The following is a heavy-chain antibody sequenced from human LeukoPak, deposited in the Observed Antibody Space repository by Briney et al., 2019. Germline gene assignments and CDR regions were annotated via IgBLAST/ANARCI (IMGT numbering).Heavy chain of an antibody. V-gene: IGHV3-48*01. J-gene: IGHJ5*02. D-gene: IGHD2-15*01. CDR3: AREVVALDP. CDR2: ISSSSGTI. CDR1: GFPFSSYN. Sequence: GSLSLSCAASGFPFSSYNMVWVRQAPGKGLEWVSYISSSSGTIHYADSVTGRFTISRDNAQNSLYLEINSLRAEDTAVYYCAREVVALDPWGQGTLVTVSS.